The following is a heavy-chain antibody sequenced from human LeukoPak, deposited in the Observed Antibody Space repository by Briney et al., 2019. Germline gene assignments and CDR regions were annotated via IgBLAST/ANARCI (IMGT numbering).Heavy chain of an antibody. CDR2: INHSGST. V-gene: IGHV4-34*01. CDR1: GGSFSGYY. CDR3: AREGRGYSGYGSNWFDP. D-gene: IGHD5-12*01. Sequence: SETLSLTCAVYGGSFSGYYWSWIRQPPGKGLEWIGEINHSGSTNYNPSLKSRVTISVDTSKNQFSLKLSSVTAADTAVYYCAREGRGYSGYGSNWFDPWGQGTLVTVSS. J-gene: IGHJ5*02.